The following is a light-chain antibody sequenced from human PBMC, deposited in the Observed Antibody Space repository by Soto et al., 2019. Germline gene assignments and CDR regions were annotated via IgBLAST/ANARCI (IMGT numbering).Light chain of an antibody. CDR3: MQGTHWPWT. CDR2: KVS. J-gene: IGKJ1*01. Sequence: DVVMTQSPLSLPVTLGQPASISCRSSQSPLYSDGNTYLSWFQQRPGQSPRRLIYKVSNRDSGVPDRFSGSGSGTDFTLKISRVEAEDVGVYYCMQGTHWPWTFGQGT. CDR1: QSPLYSDGNTY. V-gene: IGKV2-30*01.